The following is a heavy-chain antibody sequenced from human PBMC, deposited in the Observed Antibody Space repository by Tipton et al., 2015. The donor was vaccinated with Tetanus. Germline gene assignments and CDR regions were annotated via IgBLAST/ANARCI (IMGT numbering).Heavy chain of an antibody. CDR3: ARVFGQLLRVVVFDY. CDR2: INYSGNT. Sequence: TLSLTCSVSGASIRSYYWSWIRQPPGKALEFIGYINYSGNTRNNPSLRSRVTTSVDVSKNQFSLRLTSVTAADTAVYYCARVFGQLLRVVVFDYWGQGIMVTVSS. D-gene: IGHD2-15*01. J-gene: IGHJ4*02. V-gene: IGHV4-59*12. CDR1: GASIRSYY.